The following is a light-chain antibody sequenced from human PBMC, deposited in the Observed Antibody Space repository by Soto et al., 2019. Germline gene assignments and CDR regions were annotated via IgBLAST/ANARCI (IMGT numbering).Light chain of an antibody. Sequence: QSALTQPASVSGSPGQSITISCTGTSSDVGNYNLVSWYQQRPGEAPKLILFEGDRRPSGVSRHFSASKSGTAASLTISGLQAEDEADYYCYSYAGRSNWVFGGGTKLTVL. CDR3: YSYAGRSNWV. CDR2: EGD. V-gene: IGLV2-23*01. J-gene: IGLJ3*02. CDR1: SSDVGNYNL.